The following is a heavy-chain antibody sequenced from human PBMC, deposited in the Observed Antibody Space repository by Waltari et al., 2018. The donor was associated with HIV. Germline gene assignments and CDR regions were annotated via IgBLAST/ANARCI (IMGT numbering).Heavy chain of an antibody. CDR2: IKQDGSEK. D-gene: IGHD3-16*01. CDR1: GFTFRSYW. Sequence: EVQLVESGRGLVQPGGSLSLSCSASGFTFRSYWMTWVRLDPGKGLEWVANIKQDGSEKYYVDSVKGRFTISRDNAKNSLYLQMNSLRAEDTAVYYCAREGDRYYYMDVWGKGTTVTVSS. CDR3: AREGDRYYYMDV. V-gene: IGHV3-7*01. J-gene: IGHJ6*03.